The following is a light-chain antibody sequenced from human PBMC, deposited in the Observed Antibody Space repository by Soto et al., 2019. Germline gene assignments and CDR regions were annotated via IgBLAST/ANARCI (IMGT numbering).Light chain of an antibody. CDR3: QQYNNSPPT. CDR1: QSVSNN. J-gene: IGKJ1*01. Sequence: EIVMTQSPATLSVSPGERATLSCRASQSVSNNLAWYQQKPGQAPRLLIYGASTRATGIPARFSGSGSGTEFTLTISSLQSEDVAVYYCQQYNNSPPTFGQGTKVEIK. V-gene: IGKV3-15*01. CDR2: GAS.